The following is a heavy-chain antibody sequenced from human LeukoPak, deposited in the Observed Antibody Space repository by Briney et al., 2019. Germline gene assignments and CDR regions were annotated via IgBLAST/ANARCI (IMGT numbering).Heavy chain of an antibody. J-gene: IGHJ1*01. CDR2: IYYSGST. V-gene: IGHV4-59*08. CDR1: GGSISSYY. D-gene: IGHD6-19*01. CDR3: ARPNSSGFYFQH. Sequence: SETLSLTCTVSGGSISSYYWSWIRQPPGKGLEWIGYIYYSGSTNYNPSLKSRVTISVDTSKNQFSLKLSSVTAADTAVYYCARPNSSGFYFQHWGQGTLVTVSS.